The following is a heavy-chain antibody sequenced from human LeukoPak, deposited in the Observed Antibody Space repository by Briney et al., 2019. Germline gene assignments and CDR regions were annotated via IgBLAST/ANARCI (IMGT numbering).Heavy chain of an antibody. CDR1: GFTFSSYS. CDR2: ISSSSSYI. CDR3: ARTHSSGWYTEDAFDI. V-gene: IGHV3-21*01. Sequence: TGGSLRLSCAASGFTFSSYSMNWVRQAPGKGLEWVSSISSSSSYIYYADSVKGRFTISRDNAKNSLYLQMNSLRAEDTAVYYCARTHSSGWYTEDAFDIWGQGTMVTVSS. J-gene: IGHJ3*02. D-gene: IGHD6-19*01.